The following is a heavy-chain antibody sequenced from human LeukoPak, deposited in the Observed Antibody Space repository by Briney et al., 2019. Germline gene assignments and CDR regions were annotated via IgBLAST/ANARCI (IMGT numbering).Heavy chain of an antibody. CDR2: ISYDGSNK. CDR3: AKDLRSGSYDY. V-gene: IGHV3-30*18. D-gene: IGHD1-26*01. Sequence: GGSLRLSCAASGFTFSSYGMHWVRQAPGQGLEWVAVISYDGSNKYYADSVKGRFTISRDNSKNTLYLQMNSLRAEDTAVYYCAKDLRSGSYDYWGQGTLVTVSS. J-gene: IGHJ4*02. CDR1: GFTFSSYG.